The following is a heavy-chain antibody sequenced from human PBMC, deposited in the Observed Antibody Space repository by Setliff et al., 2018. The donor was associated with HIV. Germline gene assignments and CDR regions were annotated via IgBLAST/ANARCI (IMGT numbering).Heavy chain of an antibody. CDR3: ARRSGWYDY. J-gene: IGHJ4*02. D-gene: IGHD6-19*01. CDR1: GGSFSGYY. CDR2: ISYSGST. V-gene: IGHV4-34*01. Sequence: SETLSLTCVVYGGSFSGYYLSWVRQPPGKGLEWIGSISYSGSTSYNPSLESRVTISVDTSKNQFSLKLSSVTAADTAVYYCARRSGWYDYWGQGTLVTVSS.